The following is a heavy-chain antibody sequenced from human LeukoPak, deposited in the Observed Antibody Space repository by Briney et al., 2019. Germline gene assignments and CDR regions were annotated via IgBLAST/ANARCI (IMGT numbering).Heavy chain of an antibody. Sequence: GGSLRLSCTTYESAFSSYEMNWIRQAPGKGLEWVSYISNTGSTIYYTDSVKGRFTISRDNAKNSLYLQMNSLRDEDTALYYCAGGLGSGWRYWGQGTPVTVSS. CDR1: ESAFSSYE. CDR3: AGGLGSGWRY. V-gene: IGHV3-48*03. CDR2: ISNTGSTI. D-gene: IGHD6-19*01. J-gene: IGHJ4*02.